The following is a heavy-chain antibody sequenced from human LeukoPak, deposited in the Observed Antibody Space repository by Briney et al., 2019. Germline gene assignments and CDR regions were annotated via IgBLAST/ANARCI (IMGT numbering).Heavy chain of an antibody. CDR1: GGSISSYY. Sequence: SETLSLTCTVSGGSISSYYWSWIRQPAGRLLEWIGRIYTSGSTNYNPSLKSRVTMSVDTSKNQFSLKLSSVTAADTAVYYCARVTYYYGSGSYEFYYFDYWGQGTLVTVSS. CDR2: IYTSGST. CDR3: ARVTYYYGSGSYEFYYFDY. D-gene: IGHD3-10*01. J-gene: IGHJ4*02. V-gene: IGHV4-4*07.